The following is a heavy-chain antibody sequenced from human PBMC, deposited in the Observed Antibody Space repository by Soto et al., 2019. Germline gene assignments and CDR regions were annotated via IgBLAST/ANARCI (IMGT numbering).Heavy chain of an antibody. J-gene: IGHJ4*02. D-gene: IGHD3-10*01. CDR3: ARRNYYGSGSFDY. CDR1: GGTFSSYA. V-gene: IGHV1-69*06. Sequence: ASVKVSCKASGGTFSSYAISWVRQAPGQGLEWMGGIIPIFGTANYAQKFQGRVTITADKSTSTAYMELSSLRSEDTAVYYCARRNYYGSGSFDYWGQGTLVTVS. CDR2: IIPIFGTA.